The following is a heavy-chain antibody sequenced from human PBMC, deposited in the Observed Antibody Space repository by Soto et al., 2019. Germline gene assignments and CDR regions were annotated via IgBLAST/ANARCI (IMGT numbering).Heavy chain of an antibody. V-gene: IGHV1-69*12. CDR3: ARHPGGRGYYYGMDV. J-gene: IGHJ6*02. D-gene: IGHD2-15*01. Sequence: QVQLVQSGAEVMKTGSSVKVSCKASGGTFSSYAISWVRQAPGQGLVWMGGIIPIFGTANYAQKFQGRVTITADESTSTAYMELSSLRSEDTAVYYCARHPGGRGYYYGMDVWGQGTTVTVSS. CDR2: IIPIFGTA. CDR1: GGTFSSYA.